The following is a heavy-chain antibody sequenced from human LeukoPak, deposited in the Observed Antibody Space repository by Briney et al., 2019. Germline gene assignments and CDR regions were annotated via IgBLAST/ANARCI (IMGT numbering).Heavy chain of an antibody. CDR1: GFTFSSYS. V-gene: IGHV3-21*01. CDR3: ARGNQGFGELSS. J-gene: IGHJ4*02. Sequence: GGSLRLSCAASGFTFSSYSMNWVRQAPGKGLEWVSSISSSSSYIYYADSVKGRFTISRDNAKNSLYLQMNSLRAEDTAVYYCARGNQGFGELSSWGQGTLVTVSS. D-gene: IGHD3-10*01. CDR2: ISSSSSYI.